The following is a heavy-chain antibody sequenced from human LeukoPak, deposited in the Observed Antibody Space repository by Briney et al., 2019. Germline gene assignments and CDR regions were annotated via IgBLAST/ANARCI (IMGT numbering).Heavy chain of an antibody. Sequence: GGSLRLSCAASGFTFFTYWMNWIRQAPGKGLEWVAFIRYDGSNKYYADSVKGRFTISRDNSKNTLYLQMNSLRAEDTAVYYCAKDHRAYCGGDCVDFDYWGQGTLVTVSS. CDR2: IRYDGSNK. D-gene: IGHD2-21*02. CDR3: AKDHRAYCGGDCVDFDY. V-gene: IGHV3-30*02. CDR1: GFTFFTYW. J-gene: IGHJ4*02.